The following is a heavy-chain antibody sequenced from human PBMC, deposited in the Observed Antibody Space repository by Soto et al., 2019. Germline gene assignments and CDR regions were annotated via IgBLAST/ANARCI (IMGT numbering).Heavy chain of an antibody. D-gene: IGHD4-17*01. CDR3: AREHYGDYVGPDY. V-gene: IGHV3-74*01. J-gene: IGHJ4*02. CDR1: GFTFSSYW. Sequence: GGSLRLSCAASGFTFSSYWMHWVRQAPGKGLVWVSRINSDGSSTSYADSVKGRFTISRDNAKNTLYLQMNSLRAEDTAVYYCAREHYGDYVGPDYWGQGTLVTVSS. CDR2: INSDGSST.